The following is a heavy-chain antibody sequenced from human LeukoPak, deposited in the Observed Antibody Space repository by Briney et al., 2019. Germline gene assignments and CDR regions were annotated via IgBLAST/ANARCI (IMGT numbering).Heavy chain of an antibody. D-gene: IGHD2-15*01. CDR1: GFTFSSYW. Sequence: GGSLRLSCAASGFTFSSYWFHWVRQTPGKGLVWVSRINEDGTITNYADSVKGRFTISRDNAKNSLYLQMNSLRAEDTAVYYCARAGLGVVPFDYWGQGTLVTVSS. V-gene: IGHV3-74*01. CDR2: INEDGTIT. J-gene: IGHJ4*02. CDR3: ARAGLGVVPFDY.